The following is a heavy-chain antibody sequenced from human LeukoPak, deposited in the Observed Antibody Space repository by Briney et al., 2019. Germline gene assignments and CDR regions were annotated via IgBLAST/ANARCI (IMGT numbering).Heavy chain of an antibody. CDR3: AREGRIMITFGGSPARL. CDR1: GFTFSSYW. V-gene: IGHV3-7*03. J-gene: IGHJ4*02. Sequence: TGGSLRLSCAASGFTFSSYWMSWVRQAPGKGLEWVANIKQDGSEKYYVDSAKGRFTISRDNAKNSLYLQMNSLRAEDTAVYYCAREGRIMITFGGSPARLWGQGTLVTVSS. D-gene: IGHD3-16*01. CDR2: IKQDGSEK.